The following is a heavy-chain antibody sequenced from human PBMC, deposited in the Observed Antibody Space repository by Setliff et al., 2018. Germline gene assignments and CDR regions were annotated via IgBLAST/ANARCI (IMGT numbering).Heavy chain of an antibody. CDR3: ARVSGFLYVDV. Sequence: PSETLSLTCSVSGGSISSGSDYWTWIRQPAGKGLEWIGHIYTSGSTSYNPSLKSRVTISVDTSKAQFSLKLSSVTAADTAVYYCARVSGFLYVDVWDKGTTVTVSS. CDR1: GGSISSGSDY. D-gene: IGHD3-3*01. V-gene: IGHV4-61*09. J-gene: IGHJ6*03. CDR2: IYTSGST.